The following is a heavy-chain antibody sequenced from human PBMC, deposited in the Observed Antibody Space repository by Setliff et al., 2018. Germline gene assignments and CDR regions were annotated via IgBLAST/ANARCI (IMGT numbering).Heavy chain of an antibody. Sequence: PSETLSLTCTVSGGSINSRTYYWSWIRQSAGKGLEWIGHIYTSWSTVYDPSPKSRVTMSVDTSKNQFSLELTSVTAADTAVYYCARMSGFLYLDVWGNGTTVTVSS. V-gene: IGHV4-61*09. CDR1: GGSINSRTYY. CDR2: IYTSWST. D-gene: IGHD3-3*01. J-gene: IGHJ6*03. CDR3: ARMSGFLYLDV.